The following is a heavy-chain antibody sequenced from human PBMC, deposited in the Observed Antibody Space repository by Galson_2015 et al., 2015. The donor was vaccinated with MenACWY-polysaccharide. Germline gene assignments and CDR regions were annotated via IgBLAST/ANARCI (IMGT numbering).Heavy chain of an antibody. CDR2: IKQDGSVK. V-gene: IGHV3-7*01. J-gene: IGHJ4*02. CDR1: GFTFSSYW. CDR3: ASNLYSASSGDY. Sequence: SLRLSCAASGFTFSSYWMTWVRQAPGKGLEWVANIKQDGSVKSYVDSVKGRFTISRDNAKNSLYLRMNSLRAEDTAVYYCASNLYSASSGDYWGQGTLVTVSS. D-gene: IGHD6-6*01.